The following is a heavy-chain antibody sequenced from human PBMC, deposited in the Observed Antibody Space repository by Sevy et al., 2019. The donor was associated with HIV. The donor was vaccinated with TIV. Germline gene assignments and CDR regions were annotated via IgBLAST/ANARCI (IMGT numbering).Heavy chain of an antibody. CDR1: GFTFSSFN. Sequence: GGSLRLSCAASGFTFSSFNMNWVRQAPGKGLEWVSSISGLSNYIYYAESLKRRFIIPRDNAKNILYLQMNSLRADDTAVYYCAGGPPDGSYDYFDYWGQGTLVTVSS. V-gene: IGHV3-21*06. CDR2: ISGLSNYI. J-gene: IGHJ4*02. D-gene: IGHD1-26*01. CDR3: AGGPPDGSYDYFDY.